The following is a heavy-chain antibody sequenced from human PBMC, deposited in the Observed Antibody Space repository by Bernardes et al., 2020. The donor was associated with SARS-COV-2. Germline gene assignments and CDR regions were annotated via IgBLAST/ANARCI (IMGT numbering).Heavy chain of an antibody. CDR3: ARVAAPDLHGAGTLDY. J-gene: IGHJ4*02. D-gene: IGHD6-19*01. V-gene: IGHV4-34*01. CDR2: INHIGIT. Sequence: SETLSLTCAVYIGSFSGHYWTWSRQPPGKGLEWIGEINHIGITNYNPSLKSRVPISADTSKNQFSLKLSSVTAADTAVYYCARVAAPDLHGAGTLDYWGQGTLVTVSS. CDR1: IGSFSGHY.